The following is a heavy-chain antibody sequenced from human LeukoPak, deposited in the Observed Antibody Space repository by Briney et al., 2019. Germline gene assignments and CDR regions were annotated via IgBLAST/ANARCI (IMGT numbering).Heavy chain of an antibody. Sequence: ASVKVSCKASGYTLTSYYMHWVRQAPGQGLEWMGIINPSGGSTSYAQKFQGRVTMTRDMSTSTVYMELSSLRSEDTAVYYCAREWAATGRSFDYWGQGTLVTVSS. CDR2: INPSGGST. D-gene: IGHD2-15*01. V-gene: IGHV1-46*01. CDR3: AREWAATGRSFDY. CDR1: GYTLTSYY. J-gene: IGHJ4*02.